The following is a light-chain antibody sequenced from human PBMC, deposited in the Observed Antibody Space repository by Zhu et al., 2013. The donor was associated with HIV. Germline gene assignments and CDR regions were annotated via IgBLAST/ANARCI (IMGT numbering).Light chain of an antibody. V-gene: IGKV1-17*01. CDR2: LAS. Sequence: DIQMTQSPSSLSASVGDRVTITCRASQDIRNHLGWYQQKPGKAPRRLIYLASTLQSGVPSRFSGSGSGTEFTLTISSLQPEDFATYYCLQHNSYPWTFGQGTKVEIK. CDR1: QDIRNH. CDR3: LQHNSYPWT. J-gene: IGKJ1*01.